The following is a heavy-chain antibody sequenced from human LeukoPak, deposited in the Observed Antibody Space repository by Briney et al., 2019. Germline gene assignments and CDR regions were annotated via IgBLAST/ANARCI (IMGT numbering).Heavy chain of an antibody. V-gene: IGHV4-4*02. CDR3: ARGDYSGSYYSSAYFDY. Sequence: SGTLSLTCAVSGGSISSSNWWSWVRQPPGKGLEWIGEIYHSGSTNYDPSLKSRVTISVDKSKNQFSLKLGSVTAADTAVYYCARGDYSGSYYSSAYFDYWGQGTLVTVSS. J-gene: IGHJ4*02. CDR1: GGSISSSNW. D-gene: IGHD3-10*01. CDR2: IYHSGST.